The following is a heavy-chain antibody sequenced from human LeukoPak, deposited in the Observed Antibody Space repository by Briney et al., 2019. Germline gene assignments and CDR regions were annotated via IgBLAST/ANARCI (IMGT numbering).Heavy chain of an antibody. J-gene: IGHJ5*02. CDR1: GYTFTGYY. D-gene: IGHD2-2*02. CDR3: AREGYCSSTSCYSPNRWFDP. Sequence: VASVKVSCKASGYTFTGYYMHWVRQAPGQGLEWMGWISAYNGNTNYAQKLQGRVTMTTDTSTSTAYMELRSLRSDDTAVYYCAREGYCSSTSCYSPNRWFDPWGQGTLVTVSS. V-gene: IGHV1-18*04. CDR2: ISAYNGNT.